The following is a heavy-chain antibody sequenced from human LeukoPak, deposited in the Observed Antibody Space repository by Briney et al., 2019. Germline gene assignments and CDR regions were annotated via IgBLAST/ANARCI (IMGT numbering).Heavy chain of an antibody. Sequence: PSETLSLTCTVSGVSISSSNYYWGWIRQPPGKGLEWIGEINHSGSTNYNPSLKSRVTISVDTSKNQFSLKLSSVTAADTAVYYCARLDRFPQIHWSVVVPAAMTDYYYGMDVWGQGTTVTVSS. J-gene: IGHJ6*02. CDR1: GVSISSSNYY. CDR2: INHSGST. V-gene: IGHV4-39*07. D-gene: IGHD2-2*01. CDR3: ARLDRFPQIHWSVVVPAAMTDYYYGMDV.